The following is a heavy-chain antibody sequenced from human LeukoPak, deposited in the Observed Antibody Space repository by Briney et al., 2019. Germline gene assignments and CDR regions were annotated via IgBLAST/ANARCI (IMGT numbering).Heavy chain of an antibody. CDR1: GGSISSYH. CDR2: IYYSGIT. Sequence: PSETLSLTCTVSGGSISSYHWSWIRQPPGKGLEWIGYIYYSGITNYNPSLKSRVTISLDTSKNQFPLKVSSVTAADTAVYYCARHSSGYLSYFDYWGQGTLVPVSS. V-gene: IGHV4-59*08. J-gene: IGHJ4*02. D-gene: IGHD3-22*01. CDR3: ARHSSGYLSYFDY.